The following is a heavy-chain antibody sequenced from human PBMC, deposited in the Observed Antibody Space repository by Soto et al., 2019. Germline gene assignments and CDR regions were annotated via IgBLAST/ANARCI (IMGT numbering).Heavy chain of an antibody. CDR3: ARVLGSGSYY. D-gene: IGHD3-10*01. CDR1: GFTFSVAS. J-gene: IGHJ4*02. CDR2: ISGTSDYI. V-gene: IGHV3-21*06. Sequence: GGSLRLSCAASGFTFSVASMNWVRQSPGRGLEWVSSISGTSDYISYADSVKGRFTISRDNAKNSLYLQMDSLRAEDTAVYYCARVLGSGSYYWGQGTLVTVSS.